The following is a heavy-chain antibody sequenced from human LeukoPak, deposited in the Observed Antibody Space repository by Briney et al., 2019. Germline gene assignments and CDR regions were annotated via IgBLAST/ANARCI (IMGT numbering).Heavy chain of an antibody. CDR2: ISSSSSTI. D-gene: IGHD1-26*01. CDR3: ARRGATGYYFDY. Sequence: GSLRLSCAASGFTLSSYSMNWVRQAPGKGLGWGSYISSSSSTIYYADSVKGRFTISRDNAKNSLYLQMNSLRAEDTAVYYCARRGATGYYFDYWGQGTLVTVSS. V-gene: IGHV3-48*04. CDR1: GFTLSSYS. J-gene: IGHJ4*02.